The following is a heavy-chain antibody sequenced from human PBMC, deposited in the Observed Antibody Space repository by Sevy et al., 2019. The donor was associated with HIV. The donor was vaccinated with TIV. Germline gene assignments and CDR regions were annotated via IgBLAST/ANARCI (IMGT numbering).Heavy chain of an antibody. J-gene: IGHJ3*02. Sequence: GESLKISCQGSGFSFTTFWIGWVRQIPGKGLEWVGVIYPDDSDTRYSPSFQGQVTISADKSTNTAYLQWSSLKASDTAMYDCACRVVGVTTFFHAFDIWGQGTMVTVSS. CDR2: IYPDDSDT. CDR3: ACRVVGVTTFFHAFDI. CDR1: GFSFTTFW. D-gene: IGHD1-26*01. V-gene: IGHV5-51*01.